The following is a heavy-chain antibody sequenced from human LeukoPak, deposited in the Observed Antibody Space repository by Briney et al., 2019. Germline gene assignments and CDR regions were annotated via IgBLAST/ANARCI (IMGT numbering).Heavy chain of an antibody. CDR1: GFTVSSNY. V-gene: IGHV3-23*01. CDR3: ARGITMVRGVPRYYFDY. D-gene: IGHD3-10*01. Sequence: GGSLRLSCAASGFTVSSNYMSWVRQSPARGLEWVASISPGGGTTYYADYVKGRFTISRDNSNNSLFVQMNSLRAEDTAVYYCARGITMVRGVPRYYFDYWGQGTLVTVSS. CDR2: ISPGGGTT. J-gene: IGHJ4*02.